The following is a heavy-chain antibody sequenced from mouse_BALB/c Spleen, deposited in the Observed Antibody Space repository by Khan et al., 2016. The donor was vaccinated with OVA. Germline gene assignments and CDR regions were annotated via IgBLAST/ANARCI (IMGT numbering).Heavy chain of an antibody. J-gene: IGHJ2*01. Sequence: QLQRSGAELGRPGSSGKLSCKTSGFTFTSYGIKWVKQRPGQGLEWIGYIYPGNGYTVYNEKFQGKATLTSDTSSSTAYMQRRSLTSEDSAIYFCAAAYYRNYFDYWGQGTTLTVSS. CDR3: AAAYYRNYFDY. CDR2: IYPGNGYT. V-gene: IGHV1S134*01. D-gene: IGHD2-14*01. CDR1: GFTFTSYG.